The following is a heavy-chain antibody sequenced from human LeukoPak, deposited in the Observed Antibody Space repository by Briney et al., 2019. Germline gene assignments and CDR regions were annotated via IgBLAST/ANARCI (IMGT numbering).Heavy chain of an antibody. J-gene: IGHJ4*02. CDR3: ARGYSPDGQWLVEPPFDY. CDR1: GFSVSSDY. CDR2: IYRDGST. D-gene: IGHD6-19*01. V-gene: IGHV3-53*01. Sequence: GGSLRLSCAASGFSVSSDYMAWVRQAPGKGLDWVSIIYRDGSTYYADSVKGRIAMSRDNSKNTLYLQMNSLRAEDTALYYCARGYSPDGQWLVEPPFDYWGQGTLVTVSS.